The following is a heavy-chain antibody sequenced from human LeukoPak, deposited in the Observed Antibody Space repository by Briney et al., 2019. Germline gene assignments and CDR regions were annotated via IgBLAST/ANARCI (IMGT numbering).Heavy chain of an antibody. CDR1: GFTFSSYG. V-gene: IGHV3-30*18. J-gene: IGHJ4*02. Sequence: PGGSLRLSCAASGFTFSSYGMHWVRQAPGKGLEWVAVISYDGSNKYYADSVKGRFTISRDNSKNTLYLQVNSLRAEDTAVYYCAKDRHVVTKMEYYFDYWGQGTLVTVSS. CDR2: ISYDGSNK. D-gene: IGHD2-21*02. CDR3: AKDRHVVTKMEYYFDY.